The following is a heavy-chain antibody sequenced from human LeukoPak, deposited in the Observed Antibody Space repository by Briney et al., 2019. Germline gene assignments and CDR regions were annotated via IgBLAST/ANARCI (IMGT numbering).Heavy chain of an antibody. Sequence: GGSLRLSCAASGFSFNTYGMHWVRQAPGKGLEWVSYITSSSSTIYYVGSVKGRFTISRDNAKNSLYLQMNSLRAEDTAVYYCARGVIYGSGSYTPLWGQGTLVTVAA. D-gene: IGHD3-10*01. CDR3: ARGVIYGSGSYTPL. V-gene: IGHV3-48*01. J-gene: IGHJ4*02. CDR1: GFSFNTYG. CDR2: ITSSSSTI.